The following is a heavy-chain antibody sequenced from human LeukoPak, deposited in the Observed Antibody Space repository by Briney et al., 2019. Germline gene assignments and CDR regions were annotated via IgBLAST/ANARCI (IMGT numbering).Heavy chain of an antibody. D-gene: IGHD3-10*01. J-gene: IGHJ5*02. Sequence: SETLSLTCTVSGGSISSYYWSWIRQPPGKGLEWIGYIYYSGSTDYNPSLKSRLSISVDTSKIQFSLRLSSVTVADTAVYYCARTPLRGATFFTSYPNWFDTWGQGTLVTVSS. CDR2: IYYSGST. CDR3: ARTPLRGATFFTSYPNWFDT. CDR1: GGSISSYY. V-gene: IGHV4-59*08.